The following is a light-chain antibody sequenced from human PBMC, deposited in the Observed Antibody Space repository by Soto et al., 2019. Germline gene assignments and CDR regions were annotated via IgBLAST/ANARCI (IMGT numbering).Light chain of an antibody. CDR3: QQSYSTPYT. J-gene: IGKJ2*01. CDR1: QSISSY. CDR2: AAS. V-gene: IGKV1-39*01. Sequence: DLQMTQSPSSLSASVGDRVTITCRASQSISSYLNWYQQKPGKAPKLLIYAASSLQRGVPSRFSGSGSGTDFTLTISSLQPEDFATYYCQQSYSTPYTFGQGTKLEIK.